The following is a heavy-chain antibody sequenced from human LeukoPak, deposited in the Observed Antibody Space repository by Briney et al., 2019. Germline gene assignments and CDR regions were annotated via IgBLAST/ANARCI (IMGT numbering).Heavy chain of an antibody. V-gene: IGHV4-4*07. Sequence: PSETLSLTCTVSGGSISNYYWTWIRQPAGKGLEWIGRIYTSGGTNYNPSLRSRVTMSVDTSKNQFSLKLSSVTAADTAMYYCARAAEYSSGWYLFDYWGQGILVTAS. CDR3: ARAAEYSSGWYLFDY. D-gene: IGHD6-19*01. CDR2: IYTSGGT. J-gene: IGHJ4*02. CDR1: GGSISNYY.